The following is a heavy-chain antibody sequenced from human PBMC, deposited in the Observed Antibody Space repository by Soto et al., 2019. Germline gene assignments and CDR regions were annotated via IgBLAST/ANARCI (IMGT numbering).Heavy chain of an antibody. J-gene: IGHJ4*02. Sequence: QVQLVQSGAEVKKPGSSVKVSCMASGGTFNTFAISWVRQAPGQGLECMGGIIPMFGTAHYAQKFQGRVTITADESTRTVYMDLSSLRSEDTAVYYCARFSPPRGYYAYWGQGTLVPVSS. CDR3: ARFSPPRGYYAY. CDR1: GGTFNTFA. CDR2: IIPMFGTA. D-gene: IGHD3-22*01. V-gene: IGHV1-69*01.